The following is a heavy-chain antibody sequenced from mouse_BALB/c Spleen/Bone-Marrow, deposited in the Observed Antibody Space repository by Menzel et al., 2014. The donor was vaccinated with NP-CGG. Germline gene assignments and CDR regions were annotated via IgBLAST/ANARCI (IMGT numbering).Heavy chain of an antibody. D-gene: IGHD1-1*01. Sequence: EVKLVESGGGLVQPGGSLKLSCVASGFTFGGYGMSWVRQTPEKRLELVATINNNGGSTYYPDSVKGQFTISRDNAKNTLYLQMSSLKSEDTAMYYCARVYGWYFDVWGAGTTVTVSS. V-gene: IGHV5-6-3*01. CDR1: GFTFGGYG. J-gene: IGHJ1*01. CDR3: ARVYGWYFDV. CDR2: INNNGGST.